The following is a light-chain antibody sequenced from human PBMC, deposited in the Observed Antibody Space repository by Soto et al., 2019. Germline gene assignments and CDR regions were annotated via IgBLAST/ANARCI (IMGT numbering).Light chain of an antibody. CDR1: SSDVGAYNY. CDR3: SSYAGSNSFV. CDR2: EVS. Sequence: QSVLTQPPSASGSPGQSVTISCTGTSSDVGAYNYVSWYQQHPGKAPKLMIYEVSKRPSGVPDRFSASKSGNTASLTVSGLQAEDEADYYCSSYAGSNSFVSGTGTKVTVL. J-gene: IGLJ1*01. V-gene: IGLV2-8*01.